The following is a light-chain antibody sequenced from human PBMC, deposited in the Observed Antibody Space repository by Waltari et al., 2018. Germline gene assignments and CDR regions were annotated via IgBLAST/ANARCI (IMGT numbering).Light chain of an antibody. J-gene: IGKJ5*01. CDR3: QQYYSTPPT. CDR1: QTLLYSSNNKNY. Sequence: DIVMTQSPDSLAVSLVERATINCKSSQTLLYSSNNKNYLAWSQQKPGQPPKLLIYWASARESGVPDRFSGSGSGTDFTLTISSLQAEDVAVYYCQQYYSTPPTFGQGTRLEIK. V-gene: IGKV4-1*01. CDR2: WAS.